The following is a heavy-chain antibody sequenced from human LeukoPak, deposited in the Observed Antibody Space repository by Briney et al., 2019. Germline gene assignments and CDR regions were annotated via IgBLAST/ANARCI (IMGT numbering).Heavy chain of an antibody. D-gene: IGHD2-2*01. V-gene: IGHV1-69*06. J-gene: IGHJ5*02. Sequence: GASVKVSCKASGGTFSSYTISWVRQAPGQGLEWMGGIIPIFGTVNYAQKFQGRVTITAGKYTSTAYMELSNLRSEDTAVYYCAKVYCGNTTCYDGRGWFDPWGQGTLVTVSS. CDR1: GGTFSSYT. CDR3: AKVYCGNTTCYDGRGWFDP. CDR2: IIPIFGTV.